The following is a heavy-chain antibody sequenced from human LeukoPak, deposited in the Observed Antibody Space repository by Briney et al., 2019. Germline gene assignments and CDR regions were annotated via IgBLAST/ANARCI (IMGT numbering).Heavy chain of an antibody. CDR2: IIPIFGTA. CDR1: GGTVSRYA. J-gene: IGHJ6*04. CDR3: ARGLRYSERSYYYGMDV. D-gene: IGHD3-9*01. Sequence: GASVKVSCKASGGTVSRYAISWVRQAPGQGLEWMGGIIPIFGTANYAQKFQGRVTITADESTSTAYMELSSLRSEDTAVYYCARGLRYSERSYYYGMDVWGKGTTVTVSS. V-gene: IGHV1-69*01.